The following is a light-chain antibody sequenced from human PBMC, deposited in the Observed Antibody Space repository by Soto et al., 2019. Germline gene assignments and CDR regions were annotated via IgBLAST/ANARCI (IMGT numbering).Light chain of an antibody. J-gene: IGLJ1*01. CDR1: SSNTGNNY. Sequence: QSVLTQPPSVSAAPGQKVTISCSGSSSNTGNNYVSWYQQLPGTAPKLLIYENDKRPSGIPDRFSGSKSGTSATLGITGLQTGDDADYYCTTWDSSLSAGLFGTGTKVTVL. CDR3: TTWDSSLSAGL. V-gene: IGLV1-51*02. CDR2: END.